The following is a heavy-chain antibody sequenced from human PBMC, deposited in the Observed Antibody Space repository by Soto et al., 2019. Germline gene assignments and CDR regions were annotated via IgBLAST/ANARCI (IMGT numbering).Heavy chain of an antibody. CDR2: IIPMFGTA. CDR3: ARFSPPRCYYAY. D-gene: IGHD3-22*01. Sequence: QVQLVQSGAEVKKPGSSVKVSCMASGGTFNTFAISWVRQAPGQGLQCMGGIIPMFGTAHYAQKFQGRVTITADESTRTVYMELSSLRSEDTAVYYCARFSPPRCYYAYWGQGTLVTVSS. V-gene: IGHV1-69*01. J-gene: IGHJ4*02. CDR1: GGTFNTFA.